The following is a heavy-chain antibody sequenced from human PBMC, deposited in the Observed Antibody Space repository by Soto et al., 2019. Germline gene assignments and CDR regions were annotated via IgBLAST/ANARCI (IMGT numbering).Heavy chain of an antibody. CDR1: GGSISSYY. J-gene: IGHJ4*02. CDR3: ARDFTVTTGMYSFDY. CDR2: IYTSGST. V-gene: IGHV4-4*07. D-gene: IGHD4-4*01. Sequence: NPSETLSLTCTVSGGSISSYYWSWIRQPAGKGLEWIGRIYTSGSTNYNPSLKSRVTMSVDTSKNQFSLKLSSVTAADTAVYYCARDFTVTTGMYSFDYWGQGTLVTASS.